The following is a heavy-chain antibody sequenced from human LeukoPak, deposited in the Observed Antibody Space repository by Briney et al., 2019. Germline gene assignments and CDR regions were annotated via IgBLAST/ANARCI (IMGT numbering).Heavy chain of an antibody. J-gene: IGHJ4*02. Sequence: GESLKISCKGSGYSFTSYWIGWVRQMPGKGLEWMGIIYPGDSDTRYSPSFQGQVTISAEKSISTAYLQWSSLKASDTAMYYCARPHRGFGYSSGWYYFDYWGQGTLVTVSS. CDR1: GYSFTSYW. V-gene: IGHV5-51*01. D-gene: IGHD6-19*01. CDR3: ARPHRGFGYSSGWYYFDY. CDR2: IYPGDSDT.